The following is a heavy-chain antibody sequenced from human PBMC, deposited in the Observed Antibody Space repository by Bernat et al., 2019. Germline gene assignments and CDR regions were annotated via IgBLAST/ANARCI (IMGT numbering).Heavy chain of an antibody. Sequence: EVQLVESGGGLVQPGGSLRLSCTASGFTFSSYWMHWVRQAPGKGLVWVSRINSDGSGTRYADSVNGRFTISRDNAKNTLYLQMNSLRAEDTAVYYCAREFVTIFGVNYYQYGMDVWGQGTTVTVSS. CDR1: GFTFSSYW. D-gene: IGHD3-3*01. CDR3: AREFVTIFGVNYYQYGMDV. V-gene: IGHV3-74*01. CDR2: INSDGSGT. J-gene: IGHJ6*02.